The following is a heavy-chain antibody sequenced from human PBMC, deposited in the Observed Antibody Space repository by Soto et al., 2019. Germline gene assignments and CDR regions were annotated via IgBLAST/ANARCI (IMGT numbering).Heavy chain of an antibody. J-gene: IGHJ4*02. CDR1: GGSISSYY. V-gene: IGHV4-59*01. CDR3: ARVHWGSGWYYFDY. Sequence: SETLSLTCTVSGGSISSYYWSWIRQPPGKGLEWIGYIYYSGSTNYNPSLKSRVTISVDTSKNQFSLKLSSVTAADTAVYYCARVHWGSGWYYFDYWGQGTLVTVSS. D-gene: IGHD6-19*01. CDR2: IYYSGST.